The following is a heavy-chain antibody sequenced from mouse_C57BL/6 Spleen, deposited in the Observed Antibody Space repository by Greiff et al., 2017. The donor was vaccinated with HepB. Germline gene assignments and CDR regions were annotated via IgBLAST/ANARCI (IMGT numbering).Heavy chain of an antibody. D-gene: IGHD1-1*01. V-gene: IGHV5-16*01. Sequence: EVKLVESEGGLVQPGSSMKLSCTASGFTFSDYYMAWVRQVPEKGLEWVANINYDGSSTYYLDSLKSRFIISRDNAKNILYLQMSSLKSEDTATYYCAREEYYGSSYSYFDYWGQGTTLTVSS. J-gene: IGHJ2*01. CDR3: AREEYYGSSYSYFDY. CDR2: INYDGSST. CDR1: GFTFSDYY.